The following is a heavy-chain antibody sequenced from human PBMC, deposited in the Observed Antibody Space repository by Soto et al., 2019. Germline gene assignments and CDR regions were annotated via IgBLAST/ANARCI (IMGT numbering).Heavy chain of an antibody. V-gene: IGHV3-11*01. CDR2: ISSSGSTI. D-gene: IGHD3-16*02. CDR1: CGSFSGYY. CDR3: ARGFWGSYLPTQFDH. Sequence: LSLTCAVYCGSFSGYYWSWIRHPPGKGLEWVSYISSSGSTIYYADSVKGRFTISRDNAKNSLYLQMNSLRAEDTAVYYWARGFWGSYLPTQFDHCGQGTLVTVSS. J-gene: IGHJ4*02.